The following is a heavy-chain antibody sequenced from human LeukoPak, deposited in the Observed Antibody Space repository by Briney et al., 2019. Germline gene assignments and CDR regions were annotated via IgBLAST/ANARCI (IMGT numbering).Heavy chain of an antibody. CDR1: GGSFSGYY. D-gene: IGHD3-10*01. V-gene: IGHV4-31*11. CDR2: IYYSGST. CDR3: ARAGLLWFGDAIMDV. Sequence: PSETLSLTCAVYGGSFSGYYWSWIRQHPGKGLEWIGYIYYSGSTYYNPSLKSRVTISVDTSKNQFSLKLSSVTAADTAVYYCARAGLLWFGDAIMDVWGKGTTVTVSS. J-gene: IGHJ6*03.